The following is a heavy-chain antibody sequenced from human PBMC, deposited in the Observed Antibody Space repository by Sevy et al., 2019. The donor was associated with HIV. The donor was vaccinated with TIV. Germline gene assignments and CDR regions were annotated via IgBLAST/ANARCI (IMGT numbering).Heavy chain of an antibody. D-gene: IGHD3-3*01. Sequence: GGSLRLSCAASGFTFSSYWMSWIRQAPGKGLEWVANIKQDGSEKYYVDSVKGRFTISRDNAKNSLYLQMNSLRAEDTALYYCARVESYDFWSGYSPIYYYYYGMDVWGQRTTVTVSS. CDR1: GFTFSSYW. CDR2: IKQDGSEK. J-gene: IGHJ6*02. V-gene: IGHV3-7*03. CDR3: ARVESYDFWSGYSPIYYYYYGMDV.